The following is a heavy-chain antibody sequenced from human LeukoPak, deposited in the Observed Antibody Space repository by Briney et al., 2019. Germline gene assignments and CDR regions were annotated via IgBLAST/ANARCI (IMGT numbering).Heavy chain of an antibody. CDR2: IGTAGDT. CDR3: ARSGGVALFDI. V-gene: IGHV3-13*01. D-gene: IGHD3-3*01. Sequence: GGSLRLSCAASGFTFSSYDMHWVRQATGKGLEWVSAIGTAGDTYYPGSVKGRFTISGENAKNSLYLQMNSLRAGDTAVYYCARSGGVALFDIWGQGTMVTVSS. CDR1: GFTFSSYD. J-gene: IGHJ3*02.